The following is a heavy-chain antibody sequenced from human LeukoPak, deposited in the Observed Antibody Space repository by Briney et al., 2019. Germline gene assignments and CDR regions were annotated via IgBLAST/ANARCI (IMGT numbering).Heavy chain of an antibody. V-gene: IGHV3-7*01. CDR3: ATDRGWFILDY. CDR1: GFTFSSYW. Sequence: GRSLRLSCAASGFTFSSYWMSWVRQAPGRGLQWVANIKEDGSEIYYADSVKGRFTISRDNAKSSVNLQMNSLGVEDTAVYYCATDRGWFILDYWGQGSLVTVSS. D-gene: IGHD2-8*02. J-gene: IGHJ4*02. CDR2: IKEDGSEI.